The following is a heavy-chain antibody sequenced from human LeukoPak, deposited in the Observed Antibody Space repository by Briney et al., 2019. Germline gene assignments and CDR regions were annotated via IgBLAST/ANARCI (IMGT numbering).Heavy chain of an antibody. CDR2: ISGSGGST. CDR1: GFTFSSYA. CDR3: AKGGIQLWRSPTYFDY. Sequence: HPGGSLRLSCAASGFTFSSYAMSWVRQAPGKGLEWVSAISGSGGSTYYADSVKGRFTISRDNSKNTLYLQMNSLRAEDTAVYYCAKGGIQLWRSPTYFDYWGQGTLVTVSS. V-gene: IGHV3-23*01. J-gene: IGHJ4*02. D-gene: IGHD5-18*01.